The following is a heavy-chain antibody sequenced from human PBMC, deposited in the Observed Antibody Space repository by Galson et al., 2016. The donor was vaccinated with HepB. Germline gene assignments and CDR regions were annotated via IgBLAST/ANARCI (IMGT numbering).Heavy chain of an antibody. D-gene: IGHD6-13*01. Sequence: SLRLSCAASGFTFIFSNAWMTWVRPTPGKGLEWVGRIKSKIDGGTTDYAAPMKGRFTISRDDSKNTVYLQMNSLKTEDTAVYYCTIEGKSNVRWYGYGMDVWGQGTTVTVSS. J-gene: IGHJ6*02. V-gene: IGHV3-15*01. CDR3: TIEGKSNVRWYGYGMDV. CDR1: GFTFIFSNAW. CDR2: IKSKIDGGTT.